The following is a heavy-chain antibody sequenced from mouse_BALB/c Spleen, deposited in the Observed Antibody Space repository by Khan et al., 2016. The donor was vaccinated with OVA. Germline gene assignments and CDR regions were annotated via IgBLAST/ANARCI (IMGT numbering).Heavy chain of an antibody. CDR3: TRNAYFGNYFDS. Sequence: QVQLQQPGAELVKPGASVKLSCKASGYTFTNYWVHWVKQRTGQGLEWIGEVYPGDGRANYNEKFKNKATLTVDKSSNTAFMKLSSLTSEDSAVYSCTRNAYFGNYFDSWGQGTTLTVSS. J-gene: IGHJ2*01. CDR1: GYTFTNYW. D-gene: IGHD2-10*01. V-gene: IGHV1S81*02. CDR2: VYPGDGRA.